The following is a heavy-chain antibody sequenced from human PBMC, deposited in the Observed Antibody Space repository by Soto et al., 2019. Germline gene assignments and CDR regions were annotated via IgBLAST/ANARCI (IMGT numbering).Heavy chain of an antibody. V-gene: IGHV1-69*06. CDR2: IIPIFGTA. J-gene: IGHJ5*02. Sequence: SSVNVSCKSSGGTFSSYAISWVRQAPGQGLEWMGGIIPIFGTANYAQKFQGRVTITADKSTSTAYMELSSLRSEDTAVYYCARSKTMIVVALGGWFDPWGQGTLVTVSS. D-gene: IGHD3-22*01. CDR1: GGTFSSYA. CDR3: ARSKTMIVVALGGWFDP.